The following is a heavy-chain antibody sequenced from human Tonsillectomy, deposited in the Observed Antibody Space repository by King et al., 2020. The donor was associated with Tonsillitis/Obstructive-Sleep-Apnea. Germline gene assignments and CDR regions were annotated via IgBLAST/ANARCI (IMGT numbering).Heavy chain of an antibody. V-gene: IGHV4-34*01. D-gene: IGHD6-19*01. CDR3: ARERAVAGNDGFDI. CDR1: GGSFSGYY. J-gene: IGHJ3*02. CDR2: INHSGST. Sequence: VQLPQWGAGLLKPSETLSLTCAVYGGSFSGYYWSWLRQPPGKGLEWIGEINHSGSTNYNPSLKSRVTISVDTSKNQFSLKLSSVTAADTAVYYCARERAVAGNDGFDIWGQGTMVTVSS.